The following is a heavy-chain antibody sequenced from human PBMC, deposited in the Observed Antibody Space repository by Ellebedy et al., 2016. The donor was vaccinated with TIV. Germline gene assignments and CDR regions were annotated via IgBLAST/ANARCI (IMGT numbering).Heavy chain of an antibody. CDR3: ARDFSGPPEAGDRHIDY. J-gene: IGHJ4*02. V-gene: IGHV3-74*01. D-gene: IGHD7-27*01. Sequence: GGSLRLSCAASGFTFSSYWMHWVRQAPGKGLVWVSRINSDGSSTSYADSVKGRFTISRDNAKNTPYLQMNSLRAEDTAVYYCARDFSGPPEAGDRHIDYWGQGTLVTVSS. CDR1: GFTFSSYW. CDR2: INSDGSST.